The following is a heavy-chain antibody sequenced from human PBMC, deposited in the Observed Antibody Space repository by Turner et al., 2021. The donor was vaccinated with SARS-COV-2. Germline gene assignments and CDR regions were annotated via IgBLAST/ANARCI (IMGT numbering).Heavy chain of an antibody. CDR2: ISSSGSYI. CDR3: ARWGPNYYDRSGYYPDAFDI. CDR1: AFTFSSYS. Sequence: EVQLVESGGGLVKPGGSLRLSCAASAFTFSSYSMNWVRQAPGKGLEWVSSISSSGSYIYYVDSVKGRFTNSRDNAKNSLYLQMNSLRAEDTAVYYCARWGPNYYDRSGYYPDAFDIWGQGTMVTVSS. V-gene: IGHV3-21*01. J-gene: IGHJ3*02. D-gene: IGHD3-22*01.